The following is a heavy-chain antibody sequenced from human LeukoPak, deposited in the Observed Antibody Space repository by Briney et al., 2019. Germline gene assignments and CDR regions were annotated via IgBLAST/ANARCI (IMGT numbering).Heavy chain of an antibody. V-gene: IGHV3-13*04. CDR2: IYLSGDT. Sequence: PGGSLRLSRVASGFTFSTYEMHWVRQVAGRGLEWVSAIYLSGDTYYLASVKGRFTISRENAKNSLYLQMNSLTAGDTAVYYCARVCKGDCNAFDIWGQGTMVTVSS. J-gene: IGHJ3*02. D-gene: IGHD2-21*02. CDR1: GFTFSTYE. CDR3: ARVCKGDCNAFDI.